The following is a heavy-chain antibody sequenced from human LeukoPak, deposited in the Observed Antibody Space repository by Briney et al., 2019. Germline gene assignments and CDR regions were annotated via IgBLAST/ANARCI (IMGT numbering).Heavy chain of an antibody. CDR3: ARGGYRSGGY. CDR1: GYTFTDYY. Sequence: GASVKVSCKASGYTFTDYYMHWVRQAPGQGLEWMGWINPNSGDTKYAQKFQGRVTMTRDTSISTAYMELSRLISDDTAVFYCARGGYRSGGYWGQGTLVTISS. J-gene: IGHJ4*02. D-gene: IGHD5-12*01. V-gene: IGHV1-2*02. CDR2: INPNSGDT.